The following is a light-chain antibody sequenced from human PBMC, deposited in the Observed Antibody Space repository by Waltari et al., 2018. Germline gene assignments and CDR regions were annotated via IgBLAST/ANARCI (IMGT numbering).Light chain of an antibody. CDR2: DAS. Sequence: EIVLTQSPATLSLSPGERATPSCGASQSVSTSYLAWYQQKPGLAPRLLISDASSRATGIPDRFSGSGSGTDFTLTISRLEPEDFAVYYCQQYGSSPRTFGQGTKLEIK. J-gene: IGKJ2*01. CDR3: QQYGSSPRT. CDR1: QSVSTSY. V-gene: IGKV3D-20*01.